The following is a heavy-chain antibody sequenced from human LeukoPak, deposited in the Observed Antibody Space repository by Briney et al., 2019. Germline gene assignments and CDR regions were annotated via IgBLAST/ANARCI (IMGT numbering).Heavy chain of an antibody. CDR1: GFTFSSYA. CDR3: ARDLVARGDY. Sequence: PGGSLRLSCAASGFTFSSYAMSWVREAPGGGLEWISSISFSGGSTYYAGSEKGRFIISRDHSKNTLYLQMNSLRAEDTAVYYCARDLVARGDYWGQGTLVTVSS. J-gene: IGHJ4*02. CDR2: ISFSGGST. V-gene: IGHV3-23*01. D-gene: IGHD5-12*01.